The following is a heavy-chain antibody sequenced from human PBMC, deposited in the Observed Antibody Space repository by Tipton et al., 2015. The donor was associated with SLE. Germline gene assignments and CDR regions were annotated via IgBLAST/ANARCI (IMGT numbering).Heavy chain of an antibody. D-gene: IGHD3-16*02. CDR1: GFTFTNAW. J-gene: IGHJ4*02. V-gene: IGHV3-15*01. CDR2: IKSKTDGGTT. Sequence: SLRLSCAASGFTFTNAWMSWVRQAPGKGLEWVGRIKSKTDGGTTDYATPVKGRFIISRDDSKNTLYLQMNSLKIEDTAVYYCTARLHLGELSFPGYWGQGTLVTVSS. CDR3: TARLHLGELSFPGY.